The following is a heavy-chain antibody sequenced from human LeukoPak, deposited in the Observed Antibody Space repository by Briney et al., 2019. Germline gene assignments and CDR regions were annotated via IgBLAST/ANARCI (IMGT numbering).Heavy chain of an antibody. CDR2: ISSSGSTI. J-gene: IGHJ4*02. Sequence: GGSLRLSCAASGCTFSDYYMSWIRQAPGKGLEWVSYISSSGSTIYYADSVKGRFTISRDNSKNTLYLQMNSLRAEDTAVYHCAKDRALWFGECHYWGQGTLVTLSS. CDR1: GCTFSDYY. CDR3: AKDRALWFGECHY. D-gene: IGHD3-10*01. V-gene: IGHV3-11*04.